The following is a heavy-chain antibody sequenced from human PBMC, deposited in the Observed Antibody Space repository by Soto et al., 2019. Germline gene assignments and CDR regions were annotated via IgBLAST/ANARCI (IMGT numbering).Heavy chain of an antibody. D-gene: IGHD5-18*01. CDR2: ISACNGNT. V-gene: IGHV1-18*01. J-gene: IGHJ6*02. CDR1: GYTFTSYG. Sequence: ASVKVSCKASGYTFTSYGIRWVRQAPGQWLEWMGWISACNGNTNYAQKLQGRVTMTTDTSTSTAYMELRSLRSDDTAVYYCARDLLETAMAYYYYGMDVWGPGTTVTVSS. CDR3: ARDLLETAMAYYYYGMDV.